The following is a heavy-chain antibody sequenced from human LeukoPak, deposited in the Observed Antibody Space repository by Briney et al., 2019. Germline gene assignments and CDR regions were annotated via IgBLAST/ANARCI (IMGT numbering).Heavy chain of an antibody. CDR3: ARGHMENWGAPFDY. CDR2: IYYSGST. D-gene: IGHD7-27*01. Sequence: PSETLSLTCTDSGGSISSYYWSWIRQPPGKGLEWIGYIYYSGSTNYNPSPKSRVTISVDTSKNQFSLKLSSVTAADTAVYYCARGHMENWGAPFDYWGQGTLVTVSS. V-gene: IGHV4-59*01. J-gene: IGHJ4*02. CDR1: GGSISSYY.